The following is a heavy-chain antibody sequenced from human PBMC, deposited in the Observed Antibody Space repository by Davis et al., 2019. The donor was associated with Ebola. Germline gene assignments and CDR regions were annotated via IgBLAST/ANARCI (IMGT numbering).Heavy chain of an antibody. J-gene: IGHJ5*02. CDR3: AKSALLLLSSEFDP. Sequence: GGSLRLSCAASGFTFSSYAMSWVRQAPGKGLEWDSAISGSGGSTYYADSVKGRFTISRDNSKNTLYLQMNSLRAEETAVYYCAKSALLLLSSEFDPWGQGTLVTVSS. CDR1: GFTFSSYA. CDR2: ISGSGGST. D-gene: IGHD2-15*01. V-gene: IGHV3-23*01.